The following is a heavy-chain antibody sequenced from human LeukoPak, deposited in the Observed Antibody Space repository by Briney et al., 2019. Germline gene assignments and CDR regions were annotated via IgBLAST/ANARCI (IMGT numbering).Heavy chain of an antibody. CDR3: AWSRPRIAAHYYYYYGMDV. J-gene: IGHJ6*02. CDR2: ISYDGSNK. V-gene: IGHV3-30*03. D-gene: IGHD6-13*01. Sequence: QPGGSLRLSCAASGFTFSSYGMHWVRQAPGKGLEWVAVISYDGSNKYYADSVKGRFTISRDNSKNTLYLQMNSLRAEDTAVYYCAWSRPRIAAHYYYYYGMDVWGQGTTVTVSS. CDR1: GFTFSSYG.